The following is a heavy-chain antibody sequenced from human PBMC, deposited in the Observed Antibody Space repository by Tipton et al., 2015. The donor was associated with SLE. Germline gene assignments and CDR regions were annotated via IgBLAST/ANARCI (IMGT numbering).Heavy chain of an antibody. D-gene: IGHD1-26*01. J-gene: IGHJ3*02. CDR2: ISSSGSTI. CDR1: GFTFSSYE. CDR3: VRSGSGAFDI. Sequence: GSLRLSCAASGFTFSSYEMNWVRQAPGKGLEWVSYISSSGSTIYYADSVKGRFTISRDNAKNSLYLQMNSLRAEDTAVYYCVRSGSGAFDIWGQGTMVTVSS. V-gene: IGHV3-48*03.